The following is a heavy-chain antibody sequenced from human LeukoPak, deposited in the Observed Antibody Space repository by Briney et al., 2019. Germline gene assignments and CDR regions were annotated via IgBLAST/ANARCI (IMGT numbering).Heavy chain of an antibody. CDR2: SNYSGST. J-gene: IGHJ5*02. CDR3: ARAGTDDFWSGYGARRVGWFDP. D-gene: IGHD3-3*01. CDR1: GGSISSYY. V-gene: IGHV4-59*01. Sequence: PSETLSLTCTVSGGSISSYYWSWIRQPPGKGLEWIGYSNYSGSTNYNPSLKSRVTISVDTSKNQFTLTLSSVTAADTAVYYCARAGTDDFWSGYGARRVGWFDPWGQGTPVTVSS.